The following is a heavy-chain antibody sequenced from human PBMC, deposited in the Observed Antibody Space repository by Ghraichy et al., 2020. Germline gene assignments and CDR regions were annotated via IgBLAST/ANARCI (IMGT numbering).Heavy chain of an antibody. Sequence: SETLSLTCTVSGGSISSYYWSWIRQPPGKGLEWIGYIYYSGSTNYNPSLKSRVTISVDTSKNQFSLKLSSVTAADTAVYYCARLQLWLPHPEYYFDYWGQGTLVTVSS. J-gene: IGHJ4*02. D-gene: IGHD5-18*01. CDR2: IYYSGST. V-gene: IGHV4-59*01. CDR3: ARLQLWLPHPEYYFDY. CDR1: GGSISSYY.